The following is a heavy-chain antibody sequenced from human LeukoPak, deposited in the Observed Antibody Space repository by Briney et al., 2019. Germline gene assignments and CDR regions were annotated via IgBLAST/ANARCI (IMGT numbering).Heavy chain of an antibody. Sequence: PGGSLRLSCAASGFTFSSYSMNWVRQAPGKGLECVSSISSSSSYIYYADSVKGRFTISRDNAKNSLYLQMNSLRAEDTAVYYCAREVITFGGVIVLPFDYWGQGTLVTVSS. CDR2: ISSSSSYI. CDR1: GFTFSSYS. J-gene: IGHJ4*02. D-gene: IGHD3-16*02. CDR3: AREVITFGGVIVLPFDY. V-gene: IGHV3-21*01.